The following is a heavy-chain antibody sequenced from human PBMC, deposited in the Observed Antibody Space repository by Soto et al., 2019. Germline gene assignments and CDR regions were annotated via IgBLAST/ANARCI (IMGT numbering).Heavy chain of an antibody. Sequence: GGSLRLSCAASGFTFSSYAMSWVRQAPGKGLEWVSAINGSGGSTYYADSVKGRFTISRDNSKNTLYLQMNSLRAEDTAVYYCAKIATVTTFEPYDYWGQGTLVTVSS. J-gene: IGHJ4*02. CDR2: INGSGGST. D-gene: IGHD4-17*01. CDR1: GFTFSSYA. CDR3: AKIATVTTFEPYDY. V-gene: IGHV3-23*01.